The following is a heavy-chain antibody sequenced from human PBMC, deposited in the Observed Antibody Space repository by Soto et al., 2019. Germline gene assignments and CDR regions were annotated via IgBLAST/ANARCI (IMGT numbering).Heavy chain of an antibody. J-gene: IGHJ6*04. D-gene: IGHD3-10*01. Sequence: ASVKVSFKASGGTFSSYAISWVRQAPGQGLEWMGGIIPIFGTANYAQKFQGRVTITADESTSTAYMELSSLRSEDPAVNDGSTSEHPEFGELSPGFITPCRLCSCGMDVWGEGHTVTVAS. V-gene: IGHV1-69*13. CDR2: IIPIFGTA. CDR1: GGTFSSYA. CDR3: STSEHPEFGELSPGFITPCRLCSCGMDV.